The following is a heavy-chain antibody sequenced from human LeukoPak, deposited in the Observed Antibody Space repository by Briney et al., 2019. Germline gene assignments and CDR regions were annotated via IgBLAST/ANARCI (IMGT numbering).Heavy chain of an antibody. Sequence: KPSETLSLTCTVSGGSISSYYWSWLRQPPGKGLEWIGYIYYSGGTNYNPSLKSRVTISVDTSKNQFSLKLSSVTAADTAVYYCARDSSGYSGYEGAFDIWGQGTMVTVSS. D-gene: IGHD5-12*01. V-gene: IGHV4-59*01. CDR3: ARDSSGYSGYEGAFDI. J-gene: IGHJ3*02. CDR2: IYYSGGT. CDR1: GGSISSYY.